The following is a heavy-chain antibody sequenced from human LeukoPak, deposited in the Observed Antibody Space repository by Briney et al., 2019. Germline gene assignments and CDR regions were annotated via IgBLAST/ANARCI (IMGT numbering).Heavy chain of an antibody. V-gene: IGHV3-15*01. CDR1: GFTFSNAW. CDR2: IKSKTDGGTT. CDR3: TTDTSNYYDSSGYSPGYFQH. J-gene: IGHJ1*01. Sequence: GGSLRLSCAASGFTFSNAWMSWVRQAPGKGLEWVGRIKSKTDGGTTDYAAPVKGRFTISRDDSKNTLYLQMNSLKTEDTAVYYRTTDTSNYYDSSGYSPGYFQHWGQGTLVTVSS. D-gene: IGHD3-22*01.